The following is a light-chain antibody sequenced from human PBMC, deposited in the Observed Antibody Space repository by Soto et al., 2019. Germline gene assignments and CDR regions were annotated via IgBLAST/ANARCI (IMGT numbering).Light chain of an antibody. V-gene: IGKV3-11*01. CDR2: DAS. CDR1: QSVSDY. Sequence: ETVLTQSPARLSLSPGERATLSCRAGQSVSDYLAWYQQKPGQPPRLLFFDASNRVTGVPARFSAGGSGTDFTLIISNLEPEDFALYYCQQRSNWPITFGQGTRLEIK. CDR3: QQRSNWPIT. J-gene: IGKJ5*01.